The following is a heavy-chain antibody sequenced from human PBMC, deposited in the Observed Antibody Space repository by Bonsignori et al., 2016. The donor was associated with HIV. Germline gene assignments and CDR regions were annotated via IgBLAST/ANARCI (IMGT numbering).Heavy chain of an antibody. Sequence: WIRQPPGKGLEWVSSISSSSSYIYYADSVKGRFTISRDNAKNSLYLQMNSLRAEDTAVYYCARDRKGSIAARRFDYWGQGTLVTVSS. V-gene: IGHV3-21*01. J-gene: IGHJ4*02. CDR2: ISSSSSYI. CDR3: ARDRKGSIAARRFDY. D-gene: IGHD6-6*01.